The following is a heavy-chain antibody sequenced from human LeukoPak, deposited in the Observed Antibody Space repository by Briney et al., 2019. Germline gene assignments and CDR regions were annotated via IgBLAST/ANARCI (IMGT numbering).Heavy chain of an antibody. V-gene: IGHV3-53*04. J-gene: IGHJ4*02. CDR1: GFTVSSNY. CDR3: ARGGFYYWSDIDY. Sequence: GGSLRLSCAASGFTVSSNYMSWVRQAPGKGLEWVSVIYSGGSTYYADSVKGRFTISRHNSKNTLYLQMNSLRAEDTAVYYCARGGFYYWSDIDYWGQGTLVTVSS. D-gene: IGHD5-12*01. CDR2: IYSGGST.